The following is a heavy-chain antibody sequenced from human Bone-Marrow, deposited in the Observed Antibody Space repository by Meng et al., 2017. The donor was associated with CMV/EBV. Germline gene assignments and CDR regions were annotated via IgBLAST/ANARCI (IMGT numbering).Heavy chain of an antibody. CDR3: ANYYDSSGYGIDI. D-gene: IGHD3-22*01. CDR2: IYYSGST. J-gene: IGHJ3*02. CDR1: GGSISSYY. Sequence: ESLKISCTVSGGSISSYYWSWIRQPPGKGLEWIGYIYYSGSTNYNPSLKSRVTISVDTSKNQFSLKLSSVTAADTAVYYCANYYDSSGYGIDIWGQGTMVTVSS. V-gene: IGHV4-59*01.